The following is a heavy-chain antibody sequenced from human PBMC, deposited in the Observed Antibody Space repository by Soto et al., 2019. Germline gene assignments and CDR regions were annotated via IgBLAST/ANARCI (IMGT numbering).Heavy chain of an antibody. J-gene: IGHJ6*03. CDR1: GDSVSSNSAA. CDR2: TYYRSKWYN. Sequence: PSQTLSLTCAISGDSVSSNSAAWNWIRQSPSRGLEWLGRTYYRSKWYNDYAVSVKSRITINPDTSKNQFSLQLNSVTPEDTAVYYCASYNSCVLDFGDYLYYMDVWGKGTTVTVSS. V-gene: IGHV6-1*01. CDR3: ASYNSCVLDFGDYLYYMDV. D-gene: IGHD4-17*01.